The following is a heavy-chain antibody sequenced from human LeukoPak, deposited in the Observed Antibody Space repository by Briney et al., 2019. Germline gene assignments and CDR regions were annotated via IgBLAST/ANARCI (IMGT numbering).Heavy chain of an antibody. J-gene: IGHJ4*02. CDR3: AKDNGGYAFDY. CDR1: GFSLSGYV. V-gene: IGHV3-30*02. Sequence: GGSLRLPCAASGFSLSGYVMHWVRQAPGKGLEWVAFIRGDGTQQYYADSVEGRFIISRDNSKNTVYLQMNSLRAEDTAVYYCAKDNGGYAFDYWGQGTLVTVSS. CDR2: IRGDGTQQ. D-gene: IGHD5-12*01.